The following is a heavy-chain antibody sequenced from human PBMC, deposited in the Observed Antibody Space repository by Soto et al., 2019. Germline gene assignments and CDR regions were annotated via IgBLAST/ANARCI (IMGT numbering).Heavy chain of an antibody. CDR3: ARVYYYDSSGYLDY. D-gene: IGHD3-22*01. CDR2: IYYSGST. J-gene: IGHJ4*02. V-gene: IGHV4-30-4*01. CDR1: GFYLTSGYYY. Sequence: SETLSLTCPCSGFYLTSGYYYLSWLSPPPGKGLEWIGYIYYSGSTYYNPSLKSRVTISVDTSKNQFSLKLSSVTAADTAVYYCARVYYYDSSGYLDYWGQGNLVTFS.